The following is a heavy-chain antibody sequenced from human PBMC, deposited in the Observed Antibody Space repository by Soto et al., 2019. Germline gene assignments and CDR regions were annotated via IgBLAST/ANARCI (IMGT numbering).Heavy chain of an antibody. Sequence: QVQLQQSGPGLVKPSQTLSLTCAISGDSVSTNTATWDWIRQSPTRGLEWLGRTYYRSKWNTDYALPVKRRITIHPDTSKNQVSLQLDSVTPEDTAVYYCARLIGNSWFVGWGQGTLVTVSS. D-gene: IGHD6-13*01. J-gene: IGHJ4*02. CDR1: GDSVSTNTAT. CDR3: ARLIGNSWFVG. CDR2: TYYRSKWNT. V-gene: IGHV6-1*01.